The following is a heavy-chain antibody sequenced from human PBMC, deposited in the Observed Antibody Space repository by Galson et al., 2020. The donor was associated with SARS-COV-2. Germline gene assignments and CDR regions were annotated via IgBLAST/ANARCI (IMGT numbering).Heavy chain of an antibody. CDR2: ISSSGTVT. V-gene: IGHV3-23*01. D-gene: IGHD1-1*01. CDR3: ARGGAAGTGLDV. J-gene: IGHJ6*02. CDR1: GFTFSDFA. Sequence: GESLKISCVASGFTFSDFAMTWVRQAPGKGLEWVSIISSSGTVTYYEDSVKGRFTISRHNSENTVYLQMNSLRVEDTAVYYCARGGAAGTGLDVWGQGTTVTVSS.